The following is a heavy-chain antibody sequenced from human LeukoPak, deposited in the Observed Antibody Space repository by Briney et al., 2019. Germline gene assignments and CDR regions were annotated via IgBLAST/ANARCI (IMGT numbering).Heavy chain of an antibody. D-gene: IGHD2-21*01. CDR3: ARDHSATFDY. V-gene: IGHV3-30*04. Sequence: PGRSLRLSCAASGFTFSSYAMHWVRQAPGKGLEWVAVISYDGSNKYYADSVKGRFTISRDNSKNTLYLQMNSLRAEDTAVYYCARDHSATFDYWGQGTLVTVSS. CDR1: GFTFSSYA. J-gene: IGHJ4*02. CDR2: ISYDGSNK.